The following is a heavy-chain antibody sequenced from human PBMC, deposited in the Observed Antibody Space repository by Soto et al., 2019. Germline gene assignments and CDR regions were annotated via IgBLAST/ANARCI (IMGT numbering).Heavy chain of an antibody. CDR2: IYYSGGT. V-gene: IGHV4-31*03. CDR1: GGSISSGGYY. CDR3: ARVLWRGYESYFDY. D-gene: IGHD5-12*01. J-gene: IGHJ4*02. Sequence: SETLSLTCTVSGGSISSGGYYWSWIRQHPGKGLEWIGYIYYSGGTYYNPSLKSRVTISVDTSKNQFSLKLSSVTAADTAVYYCARVLWRGYESYFDYWGQGTLVTVSS.